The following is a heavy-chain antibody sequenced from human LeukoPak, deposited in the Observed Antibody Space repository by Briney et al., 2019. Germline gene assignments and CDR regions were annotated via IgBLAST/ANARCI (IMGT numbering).Heavy chain of an antibody. D-gene: IGHD1-26*01. CDR2: IYYSGST. CDR1: GGSISSSSYY. J-gene: IGHJ5*02. Sequence: KPSETLSLTCTVSGGSISSSSYYWGWIRQPPGKGLEWIGSIYYSGSTYYNPSLKSRVTISVDTSKNQFSLKLSSVTAADTAVYYCARVGKDYPWGQGTLVTVSS. V-gene: IGHV4-39*01. CDR3: ARVGKDYP.